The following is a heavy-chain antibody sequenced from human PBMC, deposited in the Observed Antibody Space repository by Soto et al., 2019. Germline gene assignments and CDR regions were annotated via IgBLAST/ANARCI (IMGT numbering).Heavy chain of an antibody. V-gene: IGHV1-18*01. CDR2: ISAYNGNT. CDR1: GYTFTSYG. CDR3: AREARSRSWYVWFDP. D-gene: IGHD6-13*01. J-gene: IGHJ5*02. Sequence: QVQLVQSGAEVKKPGASVKVSCKASGYTFTSYGISWVRQAPGQGLEWMGWISAYNGNTNYAQKLTGSVTMTTDTSTGTADMELRSLRCDDTAVYYCAREARSRSWYVWFDPWGQGTLVTVSS.